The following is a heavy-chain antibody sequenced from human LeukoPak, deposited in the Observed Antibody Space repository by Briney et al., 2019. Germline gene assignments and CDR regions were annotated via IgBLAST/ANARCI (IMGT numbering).Heavy chain of an antibody. CDR1: GGSISSYY. Sequence: SETLSLTCTVSGGSISSYYWSWIRQPPGKGLEWLGYIYYSGSTNYNPSLKSRVTISVDTSKNQFSLKLSSVTAADTAVYYCAREPRYCSRTTSCYHANYFYYMDVWGKGTTVTVSS. J-gene: IGHJ6*03. CDR2: IYYSGST. V-gene: IGHV4-59*01. D-gene: IGHD2-2*01. CDR3: AREPRYCSRTTSCYHANYFYYMDV.